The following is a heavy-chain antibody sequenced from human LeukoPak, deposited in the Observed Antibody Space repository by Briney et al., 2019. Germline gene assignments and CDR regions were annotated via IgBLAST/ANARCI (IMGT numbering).Heavy chain of an antibody. CDR3: AGSEGFQDCSSTSCYWNY. V-gene: IGHV5-51*01. CDR1: GYSFTSYW. D-gene: IGHD2-2*01. J-gene: IGHJ4*01. Sequence: GESLKISCKGSGYSFTSYWIGWVRQMPGKGLEWMGIIYPGDSDTRYSPSFQGQVTISADKSISTAYLQWSSLKASNTAMYYCAGSEGFQDCSSTSCYWNYWGQGTLVTVSS. CDR2: IYPGDSDT.